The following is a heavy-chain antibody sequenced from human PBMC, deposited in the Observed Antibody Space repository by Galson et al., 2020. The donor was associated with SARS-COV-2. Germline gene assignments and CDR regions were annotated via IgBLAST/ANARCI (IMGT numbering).Heavy chain of an antibody. CDR2: IYPGDSDT. Sequence: GESLKISCKGSGYSFTSYWIGWVRQMPGKGLEWMGIIYPGDSDTRYSPSFQGQVTIPADKSISTAYLQWSSLKASDTAMYYCAFPPTTVTTSGGDAFDIWGQGTMVTVSS. V-gene: IGHV5-51*01. CDR1: GYSFTSYW. J-gene: IGHJ3*02. CDR3: AFPPTTVTTSGGDAFDI. D-gene: IGHD4-17*01.